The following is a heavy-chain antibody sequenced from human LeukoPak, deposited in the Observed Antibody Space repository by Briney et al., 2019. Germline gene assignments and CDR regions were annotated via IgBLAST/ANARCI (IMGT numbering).Heavy chain of an antibody. D-gene: IGHD5-24*01. Sequence: GALGPSWAASGFTLSNYLMARGRPAPGKGAGGGAVISSDGSNKYYADSVKGRFTISRDNSKNTLYLQMNSLRAEDTAVYYCAKELDDGYNPFDYWGQGTLVTVSS. J-gene: IGHJ4*02. CDR1: GFTLSNYL. CDR3: AKELDDGYNPFDY. CDR2: ISSDGSNK. V-gene: IGHV3-30*04.